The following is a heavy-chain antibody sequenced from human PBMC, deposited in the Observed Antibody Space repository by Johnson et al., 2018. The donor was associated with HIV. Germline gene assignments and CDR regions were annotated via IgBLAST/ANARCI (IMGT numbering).Heavy chain of an antibody. CDR3: AGDLVVAATFDI. J-gene: IGHJ3*02. Sequence: STAGRSWGRQAPGKGLEWVGRIKSKTDGGTTDYAAPVRGRFTISRDDSKNTLYLHMNSLRAEDTAVYYCAGDLVVAATFDIWGQGTMVPVSS. V-gene: IGHV3-15*01. CDR1: STAG. CDR2: IKSKTDGGTT. D-gene: IGHD2-15*01.